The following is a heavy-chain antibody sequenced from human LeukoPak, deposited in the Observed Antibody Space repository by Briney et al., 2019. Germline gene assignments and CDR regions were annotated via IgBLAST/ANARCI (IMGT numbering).Heavy chain of an antibody. Sequence: SQTLSLTCTVSGGSISSGDYYWSWIRQPPGKGLEWIGYIYNSGSTYYNPSLKSRVTISVDTSKNQFSLKLSSVTAADTAVYYCARRPATSWPYYYDSSGYLDAFDIWGQGTMVTVSS. CDR3: ARRPATSWPYYYDSSGYLDAFDI. CDR2: IYNSGST. V-gene: IGHV4-30-4*01. CDR1: GGSISSGDYY. J-gene: IGHJ3*02. D-gene: IGHD3-22*01.